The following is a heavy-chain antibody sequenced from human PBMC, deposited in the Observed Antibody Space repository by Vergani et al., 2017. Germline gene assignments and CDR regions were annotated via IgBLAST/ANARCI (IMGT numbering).Heavy chain of an antibody. CDR1: GFTFTDAW. CDR3: TTDLATPSPPDGRDYFDH. J-gene: IGHJ4*02. CDR2: IRNKANSYTT. V-gene: IGHV3-15*05. D-gene: IGHD2-21*01. Sequence: EVQLVESGGGLVKSGGSLRLSCVASGFTFTDAWMSWVRQAPGKGLEWIGHIRNKANSYTTEYAPSVKGRFILSRDDSRNTLYLDVISLETEDTAVYYCTTDLATPSPPDGRDYFDHWGQGTLVTVSS.